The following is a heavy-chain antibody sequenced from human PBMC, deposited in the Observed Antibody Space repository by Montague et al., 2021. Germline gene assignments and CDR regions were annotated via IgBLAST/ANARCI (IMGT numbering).Heavy chain of an antibody. J-gene: IGHJ4*02. V-gene: IGHV4-59*01. D-gene: IGHD2/OR15-2a*01. Sequence: SETLSLTCSVSGDSINGWYWSWIRQPPGKGLEWIGSVFYSGATNXNPSLKSRVTMSADTSKNQVSLKVNSVTAADTAVYYCARQGFYESGGLFVWGLGTLVTVSS. CDR2: VFYSGAT. CDR1: GDSINGWY. CDR3: ARQGFYESGGLFV.